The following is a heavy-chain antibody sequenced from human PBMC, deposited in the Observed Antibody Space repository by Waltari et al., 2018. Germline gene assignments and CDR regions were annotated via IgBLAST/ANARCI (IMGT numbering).Heavy chain of an antibody. CDR1: GGSISSATYY. CDR2: IHVNGNT. CDR3: ARDSYYYDGSGYPAR. V-gene: IGHV4-61*02. D-gene: IGHD3-22*01. Sequence: QVQLQESGPGLVKPSQTLSLSCTVSGGSISSATYYWSWIRQPAGKGLEWIGRIHVNGNTNYNPSLISRVTISVETSRNQFFLTVNSVTAADTAVYYCARDSYYYDGSGYPARWGQGTRVTVSS. J-gene: IGHJ4*02.